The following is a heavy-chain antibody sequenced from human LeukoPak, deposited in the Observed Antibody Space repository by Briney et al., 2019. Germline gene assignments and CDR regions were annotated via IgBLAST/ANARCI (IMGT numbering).Heavy chain of an antibody. Sequence: GGSLRLSCAASGFTFSSYWMHWVRQAPGKGLEWVAGISGSGGSTNYADSVKGRFTISRDNPTNTLFLQMNSLRAEDTAVYFCAKRGVAIRVILVGFHREAYYFDSWGQGALVTVSS. J-gene: IGHJ4*02. CDR2: ISGSGGST. V-gene: IGHV3-23*01. CDR1: GFTFSSYW. CDR3: AKRGVAIRVILVGFHREAYYFDS. D-gene: IGHD2-21*01.